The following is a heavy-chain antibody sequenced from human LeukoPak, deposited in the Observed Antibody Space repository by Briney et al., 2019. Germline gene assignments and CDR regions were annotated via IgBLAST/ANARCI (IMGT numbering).Heavy chain of an antibody. Sequence: SGGSLRLSCAASGFTFSSYAMSWVRRAPGKGLEWVSAISGSGGSTYYADSVKGRFTISRDNSKNTLYLQMNSLRAEDTAVYYCAKDIGYTAMALFDYWGQGTLVTVSS. CDR1: GFTFSSYA. CDR2: ISGSGGST. D-gene: IGHD5-18*01. V-gene: IGHV3-23*01. CDR3: AKDIGYTAMALFDY. J-gene: IGHJ4*02.